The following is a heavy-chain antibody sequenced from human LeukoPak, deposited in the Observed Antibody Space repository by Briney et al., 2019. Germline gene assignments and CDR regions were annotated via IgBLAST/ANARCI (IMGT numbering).Heavy chain of an antibody. D-gene: IGHD6-19*01. V-gene: IGHV3-21*01. Sequence: PGGSLRLSCAASGFTFSSYSMNWVRQAPGKGLEWVSSISSSSSYIYYADSVKGRFTISRDNAKNSLYLQMNSLRAEDTAVYYCARGASSGWYGRDAFDIWGQGTMVTVSS. CDR3: ARGASSGWYGRDAFDI. CDR1: GFTFSSYS. J-gene: IGHJ3*02. CDR2: ISSSSSYI.